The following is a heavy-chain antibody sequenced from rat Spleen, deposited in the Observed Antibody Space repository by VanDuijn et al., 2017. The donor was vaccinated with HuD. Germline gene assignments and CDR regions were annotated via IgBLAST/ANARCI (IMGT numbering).Heavy chain of an antibody. D-gene: IGHD4-3*01. CDR2: INKDSRTT. J-gene: IGHJ2*01. Sequence: EVQLVESGGGLVQPGRSLKLSCAASGFKFNDYWMGWVRQAPGKGLEWIGEINKDSRTTKYSPSSKDKFTIPRDNAQNTLYLQMSKLGSEDTAIYYDVTERLGVEGWGQGVMVTVSS. CDR3: VTERLGVEG. V-gene: IGHV4-2*01. CDR1: GFKFNDYW.